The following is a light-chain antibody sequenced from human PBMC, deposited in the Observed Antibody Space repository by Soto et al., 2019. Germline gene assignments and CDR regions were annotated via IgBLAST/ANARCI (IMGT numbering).Light chain of an antibody. J-gene: IGKJ1*01. Sequence: EIVFTQSPATLPLSPGERATLSCSASQSVSSYLAWYQQKPGQAPRLLIYDASNRATGIPARFSGSGSGTDFTLTISSLEPEDFAVYYCQQRSNWPRTFGQGTKVDIK. CDR1: QSVSSY. V-gene: IGKV3-11*01. CDR2: DAS. CDR3: QQRSNWPRT.